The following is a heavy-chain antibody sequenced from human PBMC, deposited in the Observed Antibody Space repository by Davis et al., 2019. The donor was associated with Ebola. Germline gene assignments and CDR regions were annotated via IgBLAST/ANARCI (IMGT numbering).Heavy chain of an antibody. D-gene: IGHD5-24*01. J-gene: IGHJ4*02. V-gene: IGHV3-33*01. CDR3: ARDPWSMATTLYYFDY. CDR2: IWYDGSNK. CDR1: GFTFSSYG. Sequence: GESLKISCAASGFTFSSYGMHWVRQAPGKGLEWVAVIWYDGSNKYYADSVKGRFTISRDNSKNTLYLQMNSLRAEDTAVYYCARDPWSMATTLYYFDYWGQGTLVTVSS.